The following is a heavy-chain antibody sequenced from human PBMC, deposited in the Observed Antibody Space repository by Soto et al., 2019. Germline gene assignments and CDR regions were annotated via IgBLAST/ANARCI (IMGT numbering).Heavy chain of an antibody. V-gene: IGHV4-34*01. CDR1: GGSFSGHY. D-gene: IGHD3-22*01. Sequence: SETLSLTXAVYGGSFSGHYWSWIRQPPGKGLEWIGEVNHNGNTNENPSLKSRITISVDTSKNQFSLELRSVTAADTAVYYCARGITMIAPDKSYFDSWGQGGLVTVSS. J-gene: IGHJ4*02. CDR3: ARGITMIAPDKSYFDS. CDR2: VNHNGNT.